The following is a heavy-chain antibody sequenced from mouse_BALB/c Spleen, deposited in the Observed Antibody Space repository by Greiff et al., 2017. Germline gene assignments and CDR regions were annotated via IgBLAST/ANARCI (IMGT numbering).Heavy chain of an antibody. CDR1: GYTFSSYW. CDR2: ILPGSGST. V-gene: IGHV1-9*01. J-gene: IGHJ2*01. Sequence: QVQLQQSGAELMKPGASVKISCKATGYTFSSYWIEWVKQRPGHGLEWIGEILPGSGSTNYNEKFKGKATFTADTSSNTAYMQLSSLTSEDSAVYYCARGYGNGDFDYWGQGTTLTVSS. D-gene: IGHD2-1*01. CDR3: ARGYGNGDFDY.